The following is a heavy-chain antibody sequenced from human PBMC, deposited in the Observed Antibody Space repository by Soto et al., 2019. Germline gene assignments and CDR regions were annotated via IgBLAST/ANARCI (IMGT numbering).Heavy chain of an antibody. J-gene: IGHJ4*02. CDR1: GLTFSGYG. D-gene: IGHD4-4*01. CDR2: ISGSGSTT. CDR3: VTRSRGLQSSPPRLDS. Sequence: EVQLLESGGGLVQPGGSLRLSCAASGLTFSGYGMSWVRQAPGTGLEWVSAISGSGSTTYYADSVKGRFTISRDDSKNILFLQMNSLRAEDKALYYCVTRSRGLQSSPPRLDSWGQGTLVTVSS. V-gene: IGHV3-23*01.